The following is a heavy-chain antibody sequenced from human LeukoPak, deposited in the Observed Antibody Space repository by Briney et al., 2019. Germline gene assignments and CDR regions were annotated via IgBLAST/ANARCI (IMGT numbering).Heavy chain of an antibody. V-gene: IGHV3-21*01. CDR2: ISSRSKNV. Sequence: GGSLRLSCAASGFTFSSYAMSWVRQAPGKGLEWVSSISSRSKNVYYADSVKGRFTISRDNAKNSLYLQMNGLRTEDTAFYYCAIMYSPYEGPDGNDLWGQGTLATVSS. J-gene: IGHJ5*02. CDR1: GFTFSSYA. D-gene: IGHD1-26*01. CDR3: AIMYSPYEGPDGNDL.